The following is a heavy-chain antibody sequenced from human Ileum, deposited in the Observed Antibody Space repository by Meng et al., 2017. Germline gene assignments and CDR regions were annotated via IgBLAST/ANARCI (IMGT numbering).Heavy chain of an antibody. V-gene: IGHV3-21*01. Sequence: GESLKISCAAPGFSFGTYGMNWVRQAPGKGPEWVASTSGDSTYTYYADSVKGRFVISRDNAKNSLYLQMVSMRAEDTATYYCTRDATHFYDEENYYNLPRETFDFWGQGTVVTVSS. D-gene: IGHD3-10*01. CDR3: TRDATHFYDEENYYNLPRETFDF. J-gene: IGHJ3*01. CDR1: GFSFGTYG. CDR2: TSGDSTYT.